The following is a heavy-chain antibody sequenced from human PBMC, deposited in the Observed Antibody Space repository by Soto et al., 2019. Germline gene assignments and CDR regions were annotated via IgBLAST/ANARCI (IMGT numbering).Heavy chain of an antibody. Sequence: QVQLVESGGGVVQPGRSLRLSCAASGFTFSSYGMHWVRQAPGKGLEWVAVIWYDGSNKYYADSVKGRFTIPRDNSKNTLYLQMNGLRAEDKAVYYCARERARGGLGYWISTSCYADYWGQGTLVTVSS. J-gene: IGHJ4*02. CDR2: IWYDGSNK. CDR3: ARERARGGLGYWISTSCYADY. CDR1: GFTFSSYG. D-gene: IGHD2-2*01. V-gene: IGHV3-33*01.